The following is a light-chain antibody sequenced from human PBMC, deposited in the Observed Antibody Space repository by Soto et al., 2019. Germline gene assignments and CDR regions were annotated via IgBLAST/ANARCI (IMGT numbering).Light chain of an antibody. CDR3: QQYRT. J-gene: IGKJ1*01. Sequence: DIVSTQAPGTLSFSPGVGATLSCRASQSVSSSYLAWYQQKPGQAPRPLIYDASNRATGIPARFSGSGSGTDFTLTISRLEPEDFAVHYCQQYRTFGQGTKVDIK. CDR2: DAS. V-gene: IGKV3-20*01. CDR1: QSVSSSY.